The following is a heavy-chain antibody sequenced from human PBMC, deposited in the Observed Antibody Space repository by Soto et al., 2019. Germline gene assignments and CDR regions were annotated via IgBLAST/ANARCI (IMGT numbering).Heavy chain of an antibody. CDR3: AKGAEGYVVSSLDS. V-gene: IGHV3-23*01. D-gene: IGHD5-12*01. J-gene: IGHJ4*02. CDR1: GFRFSDFA. Sequence: EVQLLESGGGFVQPGGSLRLSCAASGFRFSDFAMTWVRQAPGRALEWVSAITGTASSTYYADSVKGRFTISRDNSKNTLYLQINSLRAEDTAIYYCAKGAEGYVVSSLDSWGQGTLVTVSS. CDR2: ITGTASST.